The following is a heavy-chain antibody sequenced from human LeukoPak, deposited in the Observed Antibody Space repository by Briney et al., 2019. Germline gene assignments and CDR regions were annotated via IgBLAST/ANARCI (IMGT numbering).Heavy chain of an antibody. D-gene: IGHD6-19*01. Sequence: PGGSLRLSCVVSGFDLCAYAMSWVRQAPGKGLEWVSGFKKRGYDTDYADSVKGRFTISRDNSQNTVYLQMTSLRSEDTAMYFCAKVYQSGWSYFDYWGQGALVTVSS. J-gene: IGHJ4*02. V-gene: IGHV3-23*01. CDR2: FKKRGYDT. CDR1: GFDLCAYA. CDR3: AKVYQSGWSYFDY.